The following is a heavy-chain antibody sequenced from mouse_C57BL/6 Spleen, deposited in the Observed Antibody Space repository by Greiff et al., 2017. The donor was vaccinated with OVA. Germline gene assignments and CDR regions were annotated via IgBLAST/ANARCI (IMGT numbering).Heavy chain of an antibody. D-gene: IGHD4-1*01. CDR2: INPSSGYT. V-gene: IGHV1-4*01. Sequence: VKLMESGAELARPGASVKMSCKASGYTFTSYTMHWVKQRPGQGLEWIGYINPSSGYTKYNQKFKDKATLTADKSSSTAYMQLSSLTSEDSAVYYCALTFHYAMDYWGQGTSVTVSS. J-gene: IGHJ4*01. CDR3: ALTFHYAMDY. CDR1: GYTFTSYT.